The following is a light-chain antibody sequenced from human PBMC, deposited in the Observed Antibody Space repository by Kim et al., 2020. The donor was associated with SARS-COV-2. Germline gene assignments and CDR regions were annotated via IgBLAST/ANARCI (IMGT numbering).Light chain of an antibody. CDR2: GAS. V-gene: IGKV1-33*01. CDR3: QQYENLPRT. CDR1: QGINNY. Sequence: DIQMTQSPSSLSASVGDRVTITCHASQGINNYLNWYQQKPGKAPNLLIYGASTLQPGVPSRFSGSRSGTHFTFTITSLQPEYFATYYCQQYENLPRTFGQGPKLEI. J-gene: IGKJ2*01.